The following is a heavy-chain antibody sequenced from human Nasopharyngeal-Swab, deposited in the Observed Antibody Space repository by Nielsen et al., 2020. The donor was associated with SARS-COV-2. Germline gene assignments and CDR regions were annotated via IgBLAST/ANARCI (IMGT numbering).Heavy chain of an antibody. CDR2: ISAYNGNT. Sequence: WVRQAPGQGLEWMGWISAYNGNTNYAQKLQGRVTMTTDTSTSTAYMELRSLRSDDTAVYYCAKVREGYSSSWYDYWGQGTLVTVSS. D-gene: IGHD6-13*01. J-gene: IGHJ4*02. V-gene: IGHV1-18*01. CDR3: AKVREGYSSSWYDY.